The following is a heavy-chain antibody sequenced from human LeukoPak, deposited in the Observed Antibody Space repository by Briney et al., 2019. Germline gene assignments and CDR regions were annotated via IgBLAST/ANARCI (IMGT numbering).Heavy chain of an antibody. J-gene: IGHJ5*02. D-gene: IGHD6-19*01. CDR1: GYTISSGYY. CDR3: ARHWLGRRVNWFDP. CDR2: IYHSGST. V-gene: IGHV4-38-2*02. Sequence: PSETLSLTCTVAGYTISSGYYWGWIRQPPGKGLEWIGSIYHSGSTYYNPSLKSRVTISVDTSKNQFSLKLSSVTAADTAVYYCARHWLGRRVNWFDPWGQGTLVTVSS.